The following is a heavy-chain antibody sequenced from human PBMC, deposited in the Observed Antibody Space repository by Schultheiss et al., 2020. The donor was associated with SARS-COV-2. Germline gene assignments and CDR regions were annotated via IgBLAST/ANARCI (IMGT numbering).Heavy chain of an antibody. J-gene: IGHJ5*02. Sequence: SQTLSLTCAVSGYSISSGYYWGWIRQPPGKGLEWIGSIYHSGSTYYNPSLKSRLTISVDTSKNQFSLKVSSVTAADTAVYYCARGDSRFGSVEFDPWGQGTLVTVSS. CDR1: GYSISSGYY. D-gene: IGHD3-10*01. CDR3: ARGDSRFGSVEFDP. V-gene: IGHV4-38-2*01. CDR2: IYHSGST.